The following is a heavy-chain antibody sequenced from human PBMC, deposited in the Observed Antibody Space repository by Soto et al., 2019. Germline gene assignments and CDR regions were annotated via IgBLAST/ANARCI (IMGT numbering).Heavy chain of an antibody. CDR3: AKDPIASPIYYYYGMDF. D-gene: IGHD3-16*02. CDR1: GFTFSSYG. V-gene: IGHV3-30*18. CDR2: ISYDGSNK. Sequence: QVQLVESGGGVVQPGRSLRLSCAASGFTFSSYGMHWVRQAPGKGLEWVSVISYDGSNKYSADSVKVRVTISRDNSKNKLYLQMNSLRAEDTAVYYCAKDPIASPIYYYYGMDFWVQGTTVTVSS. J-gene: IGHJ6*02.